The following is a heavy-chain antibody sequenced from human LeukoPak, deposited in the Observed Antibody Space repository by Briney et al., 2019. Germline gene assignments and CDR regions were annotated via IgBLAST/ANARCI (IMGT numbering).Heavy chain of an antibody. CDR3: AREDYYDSSGYYFDC. D-gene: IGHD3-22*01. Sequence: SETLSLTCTVSGYSVSSGYYWGWIRQSPGKGLEWIGSIYHSGSTYYSPSLRSRITISVDTSKNQFSLKLSSVTAADTAVYYCAREDYYDSSGYYFDCWGQGTLVTVSS. CDR1: GYSVSSGYY. J-gene: IGHJ4*02. V-gene: IGHV4-38-2*02. CDR2: IYHSGST.